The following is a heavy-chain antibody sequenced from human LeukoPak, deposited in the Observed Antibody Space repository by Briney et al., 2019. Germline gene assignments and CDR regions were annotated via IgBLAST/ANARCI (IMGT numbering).Heavy chain of an antibody. CDR3: ARDRVATIYLSSSYGMTS. J-gene: IGHJ6*02. D-gene: IGHD5-12*01. CDR1: GGSVSSGSYY. CDR2: IYYSGST. V-gene: IGHV4-61*01. Sequence: SETLSLTCTVSGGSVSSGSYYWSWIRQPPGKGLEWIGYIYYSGSTNYNPSLKSRVTISVDTSKNQFSLKLSSVTAADTAVYYCARDRVATIYLSSSYGMTSGAKGPRSPSP.